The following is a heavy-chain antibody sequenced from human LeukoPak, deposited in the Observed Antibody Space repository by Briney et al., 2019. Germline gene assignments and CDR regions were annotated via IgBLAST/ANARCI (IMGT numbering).Heavy chain of an antibody. CDR3: ATAYSSSSLNWFDP. D-gene: IGHD6-13*01. Sequence: ASVKVSCKVSGYTLTELSMHWVRQAPGKGLEWMGGYDPEDGETIYAQKFQGRVTMTEDTSTDTAYMELSSLRSEDTAVYYCATAYSSSSLNWFDPWGQGTLVTVSS. V-gene: IGHV1-24*01. CDR1: GYTLTELS. J-gene: IGHJ5*02. CDR2: YDPEDGET.